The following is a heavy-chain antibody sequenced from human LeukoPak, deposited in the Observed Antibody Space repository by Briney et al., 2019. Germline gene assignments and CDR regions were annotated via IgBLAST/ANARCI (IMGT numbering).Heavy chain of an antibody. V-gene: IGHV3-7*01. CDR2: IKQDGSEK. CDR3: ARGVVRYFDY. Sequence: GGSLRLSCAASGFTFSSYWMSWVRQAPDKGLEWVANIKQDGSEKYYVDAVKGRFTISRDNAKNLLYLQMSSLRAEDTAVYYCARGVVRYFDYWGQGALVTVSS. D-gene: IGHD3-9*01. CDR1: GFTFSSYW. J-gene: IGHJ4*02.